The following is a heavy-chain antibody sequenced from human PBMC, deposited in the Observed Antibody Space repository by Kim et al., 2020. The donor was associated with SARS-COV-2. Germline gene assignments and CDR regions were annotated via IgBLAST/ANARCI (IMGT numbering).Heavy chain of an antibody. Sequence: SETLSLTCNVSGGSISSYYWCWIRQRQGTGLEWVGYIYYSGSTNYNPSLTSRVTISVDTSKNKFSLKLSSVTAADTAVYYCARGPLEYFGVAGWFDAWGHETLVAASS. CDR2: IYYSGST. J-gene: IGHJ5*01. V-gene: IGHV4-59*12. D-gene: IGHD3-3*01. CDR1: GGSISSYY. CDR3: ARGPLEYFGVAGWFDA.